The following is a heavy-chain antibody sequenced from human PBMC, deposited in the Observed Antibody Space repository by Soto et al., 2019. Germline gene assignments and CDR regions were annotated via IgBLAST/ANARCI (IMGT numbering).Heavy chain of an antibody. CDR1: GYTFSSYD. CDR2: MNPNSGNT. V-gene: IGHV1-8*01. Sequence: QVQLVQSGAEVKKPGASVKVSCKASGYTFSSYDINWVRQATGQGLEWMGWMNPNSGNTGYAQKFQGRVTMTRNTSISTAYMELSSLRSEDTAVYYCARVYSSGYYVPSDYWGQGTLVTVSS. J-gene: IGHJ4*02. CDR3: ARVYSSGYYVPSDY. D-gene: IGHD3-22*01.